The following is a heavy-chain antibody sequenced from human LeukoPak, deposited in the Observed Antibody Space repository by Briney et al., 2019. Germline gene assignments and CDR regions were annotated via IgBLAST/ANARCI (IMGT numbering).Heavy chain of an antibody. V-gene: IGHV3-21*01. CDR2: ISSSSSYI. D-gene: IGHD3-22*01. Sequence: GGALRLSCAASGFTFSSYSMNWVRQAPGKGLEGVSSISSSSSYIYYADSVKGRFTISRDNAKNSLYLQMNSLRAEDTAVYYCAREGPEYYYDSSGYSSFDYWGQGTLVTVSS. CDR1: GFTFSSYS. CDR3: AREGPEYYYDSSGYSSFDY. J-gene: IGHJ4*02.